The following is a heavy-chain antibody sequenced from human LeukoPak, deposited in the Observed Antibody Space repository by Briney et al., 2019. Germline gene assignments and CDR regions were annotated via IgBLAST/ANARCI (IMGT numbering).Heavy chain of an antibody. V-gene: IGHV3-15*01. CDR1: GFTFSNAW. CDR2: IKSKTDGETT. CDR3: TTGPFDYYGSASYLANGMDV. D-gene: IGHD3-10*01. J-gene: IGHJ6*02. Sequence: GGSLRLSCAASGFTFSNAWMSWVRQAPGKGLEWVGRIKSKTDGETTDYTAPVKGRFTMSRDDSKNTLYPQMNSLKTEDTAVYYCTTGPFDYYGSASYLANGMDVWGQGTTVTVSS.